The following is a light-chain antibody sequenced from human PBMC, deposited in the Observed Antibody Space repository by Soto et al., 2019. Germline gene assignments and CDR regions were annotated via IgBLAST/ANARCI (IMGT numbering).Light chain of an antibody. J-gene: IGLJ2*01. Sequence: QAVVTQPASASGSPGQSITISCTGTSSDVGGYNFVSWYQQHPGKAPKFIIYDVRNRPSGVSNRFSGSRSGNTASLTISGLQAEDEADYYCSSYTSSSTVIFGGGTKVTVL. CDR3: SSYTSSSTVI. V-gene: IGLV2-14*03. CDR2: DVR. CDR1: SSDVGGYNF.